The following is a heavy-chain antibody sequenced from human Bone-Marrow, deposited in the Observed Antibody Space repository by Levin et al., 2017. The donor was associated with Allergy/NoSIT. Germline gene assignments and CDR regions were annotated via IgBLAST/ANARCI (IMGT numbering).Heavy chain of an antibody. D-gene: IGHD3-22*01. V-gene: IGHV4-39*01. Sequence: SETLSLTCTVSGGSISSSSYYWGWIRQPPGKGLEWIGSIYYSGSTYYNPSLKSRVTISVDTSKNQFSLKLSSVTAADTAVYYCARQVLGYYYDSSGYKNWFDPWGQGTLVTVSS. CDR3: ARQVLGYYYDSSGYKNWFDP. CDR1: GGSISSSSYY. CDR2: IYYSGST. J-gene: IGHJ5*02.